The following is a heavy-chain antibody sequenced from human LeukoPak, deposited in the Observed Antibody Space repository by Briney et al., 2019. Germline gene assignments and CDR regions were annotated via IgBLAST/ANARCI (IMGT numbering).Heavy chain of an antibody. V-gene: IGHV3-48*04. D-gene: IGHD3-22*01. J-gene: IGHJ2*01. CDR1: GFTFSSYS. Sequence: GGSLRLSCAASGFTFSSYSMNWVRQAPGKGLEWVSYISSTGSTIYYADCVKGRFTISRDNGKNSLYLQMNSLRAEDTAVYYCARPPGRSSGYQWYFDLWGRGTLVTVSS. CDR2: ISSTGSTI. CDR3: ARPPGRSSGYQWYFDL.